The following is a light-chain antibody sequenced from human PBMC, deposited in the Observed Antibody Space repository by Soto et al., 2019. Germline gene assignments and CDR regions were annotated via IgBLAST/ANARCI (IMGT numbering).Light chain of an antibody. Sequence: DIQMTQSPSSLSASVGDRLTITCRASEIISTFLNWYQHKPGKAPQLLIYAASNLQGGVPSRFSGSGSGTEFTLTISSLQPEDCATFYCQQSYSMPLTFGGGTKVDIK. CDR3: QQSYSMPLT. CDR1: EIISTF. J-gene: IGKJ4*01. CDR2: AAS. V-gene: IGKV1-39*01.